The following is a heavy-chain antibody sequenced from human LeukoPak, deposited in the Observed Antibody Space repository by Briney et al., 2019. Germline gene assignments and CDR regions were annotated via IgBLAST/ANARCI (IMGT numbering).Heavy chain of an antibody. V-gene: IGHV1-69*04. CDR3: AGSGSDGSGSYYNNWFDP. Sequence: SVKVSCKASGGTFSSYAISWVRQAPGQGLEWMGRIIPILGIANYAQKFQGRVTITADKSTSTAYMELSSLRSEDTAVYYCAGSGSDGSGSYYNNWFDPWGQETLVTVSS. D-gene: IGHD3-10*01. J-gene: IGHJ5*02. CDR2: IIPILGIA. CDR1: GGTFSSYA.